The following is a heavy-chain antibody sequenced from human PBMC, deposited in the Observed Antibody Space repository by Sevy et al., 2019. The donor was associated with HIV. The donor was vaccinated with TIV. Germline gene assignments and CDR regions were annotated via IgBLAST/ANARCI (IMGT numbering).Heavy chain of an antibody. CDR1: GFTFSSYS. CDR3: AIEITKDDAFDI. CDR2: ISSSSSYI. D-gene: IGHD3-16*01. J-gene: IGHJ3*02. V-gene: IGHV3-21*01. Sequence: GGSLRLSCAASGFTFSSYSMNWVRQAPGKGLEWVSSISSSSSYIYYADSVKGRFTISRDNAKNSLYLQMNSLRAEDTAVYYCAIEITKDDAFDIWGQGTMVTVSS.